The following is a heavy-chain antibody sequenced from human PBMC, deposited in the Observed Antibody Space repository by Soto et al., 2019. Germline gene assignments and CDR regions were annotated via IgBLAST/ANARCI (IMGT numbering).Heavy chain of an antibody. V-gene: IGHV4-39*01. Sequence: QLQLQESGPGLVKPSETLSLSCTVSGGSISGSSYYWGWIRQSPGKGLEWIGSIYSSGSTYYNPSVKSRVALSADTPKNQSSLKVSSVPAADTAVYYCARHPFMTTVTLDYWGQGSLVTVSS. CDR2: IYSSGST. J-gene: IGHJ4*02. CDR1: GGSISGSSYY. CDR3: ARHPFMTTVTLDY. D-gene: IGHD4-17*01.